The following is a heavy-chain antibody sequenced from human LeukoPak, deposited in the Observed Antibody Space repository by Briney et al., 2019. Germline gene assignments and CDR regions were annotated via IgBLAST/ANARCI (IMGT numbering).Heavy chain of an antibody. CDR1: GFTFSDYY. D-gene: IGHD3-22*01. CDR3: ARDRYYYDSSGHKSYYFDN. Sequence: PGGSLRLSCAASGFTFSDYYMSWIRQAPGKGLEWVSHISSSGSTIYYAGSVKGRFTISRDNAKNSLYLQMNSLRAEDTAVYYCARDRYYYDSSGHKSYYFDNWGQGTLVTVSS. CDR2: ISSSGSTI. J-gene: IGHJ4*02. V-gene: IGHV3-11*01.